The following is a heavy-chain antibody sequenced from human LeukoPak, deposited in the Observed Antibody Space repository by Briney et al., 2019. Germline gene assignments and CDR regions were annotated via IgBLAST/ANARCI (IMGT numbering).Heavy chain of an antibody. CDR3: AKNSGYSSSSPLWY. V-gene: IGHV3-21*04. D-gene: IGHD6-6*01. CDR2: ISSSSSYI. Sequence: GALRLSCAASGFTFSSYSMNWVRQAPGKGLEWVSSISSSSSYIYYADSVKGRFTISRDNAKNSLYLQMNSLRAEDTAVYYCAKNSGYSSSSPLWYWGQGTLVNVSS. J-gene: IGHJ4*02. CDR1: GFTFSSYS.